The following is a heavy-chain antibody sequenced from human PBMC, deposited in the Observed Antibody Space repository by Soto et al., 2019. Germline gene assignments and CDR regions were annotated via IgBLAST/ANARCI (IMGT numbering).Heavy chain of an antibody. J-gene: IGHJ4*02. D-gene: IGHD3-3*01. Sequence: ASVKVSCKASGYTFTSYAMHWVRQAPGQRLEWMGWINAGNGNTKYSQKFQGRVTITRDTSASTAYMELSSLRSEDTAVYYCAREGVRFDFWGGYYYFDYWGQGTLVTVS. CDR3: AREGVRFDFWGGYYYFDY. CDR2: INAGNGNT. CDR1: GYTFTSYA. V-gene: IGHV1-3*01.